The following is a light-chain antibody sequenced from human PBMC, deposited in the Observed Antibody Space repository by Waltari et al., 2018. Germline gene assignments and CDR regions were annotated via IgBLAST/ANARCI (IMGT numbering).Light chain of an antibody. CDR3: QQYDGEVVT. CDR1: RDVASMS. CDR2: GTS. J-gene: IGKJ4*01. V-gene: IGKV3-20*01. Sequence: RAGRDVASMSLTGYHQNLGQAPTLLIYGTSSRATGIPDRFSGSGSGTDFTLTISRLEPEDFAVYYCQQYDGEVVTFGGGTKVEI.